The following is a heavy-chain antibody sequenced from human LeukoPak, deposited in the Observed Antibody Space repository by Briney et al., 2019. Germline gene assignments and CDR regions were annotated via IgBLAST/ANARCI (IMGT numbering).Heavy chain of an antibody. D-gene: IGHD3-3*01. J-gene: IGHJ4*02. CDR1: GFTFSSYA. CDR3: AKGADLRFLEWLLSAGHFDY. CDR2: ISGSGGST. V-gene: IGHV3-23*01. Sequence: GGSLRLSCAACGFTFSSYAMSWVRQAPGKGLEWVSAISGSGGSTYYADSVKGRFTISRDNSKNTLYLQMNSLRAEDTAVYYCAKGADLRFLEWLLSAGHFDYWGQGTLVTVSS.